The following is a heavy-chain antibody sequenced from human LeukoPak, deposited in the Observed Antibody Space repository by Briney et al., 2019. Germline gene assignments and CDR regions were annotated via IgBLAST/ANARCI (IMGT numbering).Heavy chain of an antibody. CDR3: ARHSGSYYVC. CDR1: GGSISSSTYS. D-gene: IGHD1-26*01. CDR2: IYYSGST. V-gene: IGHV4-39*01. J-gene: IGHJ4*02. Sequence: SETLSLTCAVSGGSISSSTYSWGWVRQPPGKGLEWIGSIYYSGSTYYNPSLKSRVTISVDTSKNQFSLKLSSVTAADTAVYYCARHSGSYYVCWGQGTLVTVSS.